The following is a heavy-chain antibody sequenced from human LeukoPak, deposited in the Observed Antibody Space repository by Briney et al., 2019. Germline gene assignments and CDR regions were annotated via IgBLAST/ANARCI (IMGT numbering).Heavy chain of an antibody. D-gene: IGHD3-22*01. Sequence: ASVKVSCKASGYTFTSYDINWVRQATGQGLEWMGWMNPNSGNTGYAQKFQGRVTMTRNTSISTAYMELSSLRSEDTAVYYCARAWYYYDNSGYLLDAFDIWGQGTMVTVSS. CDR2: MNPNSGNT. CDR3: ARAWYYYDNSGYLLDAFDI. CDR1: GYTFTSYD. V-gene: IGHV1-8*02. J-gene: IGHJ3*02.